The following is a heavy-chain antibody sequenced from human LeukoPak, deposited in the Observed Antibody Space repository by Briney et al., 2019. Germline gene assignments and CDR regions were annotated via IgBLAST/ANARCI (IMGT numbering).Heavy chain of an antibody. CDR1: GYTFTSYG. CDR2: ISAYIGNT. CDR3: ARGRGRYRYQDNWFDP. D-gene: IGHD2-2*01. V-gene: IGHV1-18*01. Sequence: GASAKVCCKASGYTFTSYGISWVRQAPGQGLEWMGWISAYIGNTNYAQKLKGRVTMTTDTSTSTAYMELRSLRSDDTAVYYCARGRGRYRYQDNWFDPWGQGTLVTVSS. J-gene: IGHJ5*02.